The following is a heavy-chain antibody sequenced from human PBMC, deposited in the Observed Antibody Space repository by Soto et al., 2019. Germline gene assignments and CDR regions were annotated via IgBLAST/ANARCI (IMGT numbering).Heavy chain of an antibody. J-gene: IGHJ5*02. CDR1: GGSFSGYY. Sequence: QVQLQQWGAGLLKPSETLSLTCAVYGGSFSGYYWSWIRQPPGKGLEWIGEINHSGSTNYNPSLMIRVTISVDTSKNQCSLKLSSVTAADTAVYYCARCLLIRAAAGLKRYWFDPWGQGTLVTVSS. D-gene: IGHD6-13*01. V-gene: IGHV4-34*01. CDR2: INHSGST. CDR3: ARCLLIRAAAGLKRYWFDP.